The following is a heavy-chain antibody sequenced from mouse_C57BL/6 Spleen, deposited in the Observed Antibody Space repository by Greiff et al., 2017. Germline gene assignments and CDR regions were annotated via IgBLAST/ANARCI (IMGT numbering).Heavy chain of an antibody. CDR1: GYTFTDYE. CDR3: TRVGANWVYFDY. J-gene: IGHJ2*01. CDR2: IDPETGGT. Sequence: VQLQQSGAELVRPGASVTLSCKASGYTFTDYEMHWVKQTPVHGLEWIGAIDPETGGTAYNQKFKGKAILTADKSSSTSYMELRSLTSEDSAVSYCTRVGANWVYFDYWGQGTTLTVSS. V-gene: IGHV1-15*01. D-gene: IGHD4-1*01.